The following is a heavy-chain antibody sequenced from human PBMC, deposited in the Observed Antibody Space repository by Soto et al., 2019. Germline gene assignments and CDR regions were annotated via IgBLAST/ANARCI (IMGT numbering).Heavy chain of an antibody. Sequence: VQLQESGPGLVKPSQTLSLTCTVSGGSISTGGYYWNWIRQHPGKGLEWIGYFYYSGSTYYNPSLKIRVTISVNTFKNQFSLKLSSVTAAAPAVYYCARSVFPWGQGTLVNVSS. J-gene: IGHJ5*02. CDR1: GGSISTGGYY. CDR3: ARSVFP. CDR2: FYYSGST. V-gene: IGHV4-31*03.